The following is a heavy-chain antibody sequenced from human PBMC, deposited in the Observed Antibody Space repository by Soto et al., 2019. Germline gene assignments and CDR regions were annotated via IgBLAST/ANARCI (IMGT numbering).Heavy chain of an antibody. D-gene: IGHD3-9*01. CDR2: IYYSGST. CDR1: GGSISSYY. CDR3: ARGGVRYFDWLLESDDWFDP. Sequence: SETLSLSCTVCGGSISSYYWSWIRQPPGKGLEWIGYIYYSGSTNYNPSLKSRVTISVDTSKNQFSLKLSSVTAADTAVYYCARGGVRYFDWLLESDDWFDPWGQGTLVTVSS. V-gene: IGHV4-59*01. J-gene: IGHJ5*02.